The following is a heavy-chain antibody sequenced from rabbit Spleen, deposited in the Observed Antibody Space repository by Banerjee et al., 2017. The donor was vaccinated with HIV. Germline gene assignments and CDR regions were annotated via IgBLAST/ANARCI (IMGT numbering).Heavy chain of an antibody. V-gene: IGHV1S45*01. CDR3: ASDIYGHGGFSL. D-gene: IGHD6-1*01. J-gene: IGHJ3*01. Sequence: QQQLEESGGGLVQPEGSLTLTCKASGFTFSSYYMCWVRQAPGKGLEWIASIYPTNGVSYYANWAKGRFTISKTSSTTVTLQMTSLTAADTATYFCASDIYGHGGFSLWGQGTLVTVS. CDR1: GFTFSSYY. CDR2: IYPTNGVS.